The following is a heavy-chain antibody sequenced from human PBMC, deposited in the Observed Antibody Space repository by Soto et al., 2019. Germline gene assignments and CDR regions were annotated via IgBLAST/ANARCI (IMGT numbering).Heavy chain of an antibody. CDR3: VKDSSGWSTFDY. Sequence: GGTLSLSCSASGISFSSYYMHWVRQAPGKGLEYVSAISSNGGSTYYADSVKGRFTITRDNSKNTLYLQMSSLRAEDTAVYYCVKDSSGWSTFDYWGQGTLVTVSS. CDR2: ISSNGGST. V-gene: IGHV3-64D*06. D-gene: IGHD6-19*01. J-gene: IGHJ4*02. CDR1: GISFSSYY.